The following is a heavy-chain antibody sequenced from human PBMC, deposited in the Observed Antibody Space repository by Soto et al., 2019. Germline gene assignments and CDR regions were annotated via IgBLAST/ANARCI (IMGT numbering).Heavy chain of an antibody. D-gene: IGHD3-10*01. J-gene: IGHJ6*02. CDR1: GYNFTSYW. V-gene: IGHV5-51*01. CDR2: IYPGDSDT. Sequence: PGESLKISCKGSGYNFTSYWIGWVRQMPGKGLEWMGIIYPGDSDTRYSPSFQGQVTISADKSISTAYLQWSSLKASDTAMYYCARNSWSDGSGSYYMFPSPYYYYGMDVWGQGTTVTVSS. CDR3: ARNSWSDGSGSYYMFPSPYYYYGMDV.